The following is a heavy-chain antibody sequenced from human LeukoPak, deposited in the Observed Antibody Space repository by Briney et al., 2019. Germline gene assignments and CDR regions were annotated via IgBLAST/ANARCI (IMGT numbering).Heavy chain of an antibody. D-gene: IGHD4-17*01. V-gene: IGHV1-2*04. CDR3: ARLPRNYGDYVAY. J-gene: IGHJ4*02. Sequence: ASVKVSCKASGYTFTGYYVHWVRQTPGQGLEWMGWIIPNSGGTNYAQNFQGWVTVTRDTSISTAYMELSRLRSDDTAIYYCARLPRNYGDYVAYWGQGTLVTVSS. CDR2: IIPNSGGT. CDR1: GYTFTGYY.